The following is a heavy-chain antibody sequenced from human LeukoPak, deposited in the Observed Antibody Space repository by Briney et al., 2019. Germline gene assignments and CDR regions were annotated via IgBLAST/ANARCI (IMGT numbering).Heavy chain of an antibody. V-gene: IGHV1-46*01. Sequence: GASVKVSCKASGYTFTSYYMHWVRQAPGQGLEWMGIINPSGGSTSYAQKFQGRVTMTRDMSTSTVYMELSSLRSEDTAVYYCARGGTRALHQRSSWYLNWFDPWGQGTLVTVSS. CDR1: GYTFTSYY. CDR2: INPSGGST. D-gene: IGHD6-13*01. CDR3: ARGGTRALHQRSSWYLNWFDP. J-gene: IGHJ5*02.